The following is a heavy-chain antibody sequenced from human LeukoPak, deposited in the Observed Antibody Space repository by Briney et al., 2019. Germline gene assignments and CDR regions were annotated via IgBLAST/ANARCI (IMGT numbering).Heavy chain of an antibody. D-gene: IGHD1-7*01. V-gene: IGHV3-23*01. Sequence: LVHPLTATGRVLNRCSMRWFRQPPGKGLEWVSAISGSGGSTYYADSVKGRFTMSRDNSKNTLYLQMNSLRAEDTAVYYCAKVLVGTTCFEYWGQGTLVTVSS. CDR3: AKVLVGTTCFEY. J-gene: IGHJ4*02. CDR1: GRVLNRCS. CDR2: ISGSGGST.